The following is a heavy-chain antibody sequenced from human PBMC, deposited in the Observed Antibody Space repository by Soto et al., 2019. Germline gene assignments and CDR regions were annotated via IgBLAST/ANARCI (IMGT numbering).Heavy chain of an antibody. CDR3: AKGGPLGYCSGGSCYDYFDY. J-gene: IGHJ4*02. Sequence: LRLSCAASGFTFSSYAMSWVRQAPGKGLEWVSAISGSGGSTYYADSVKGRFTIPRDNSKNTLYLQMNSLRAEDTAVYYCAKGGPLGYCSGGSCYDYFDYWGQGTLVTVSS. D-gene: IGHD2-15*01. V-gene: IGHV3-23*01. CDR1: GFTFSSYA. CDR2: ISGSGGST.